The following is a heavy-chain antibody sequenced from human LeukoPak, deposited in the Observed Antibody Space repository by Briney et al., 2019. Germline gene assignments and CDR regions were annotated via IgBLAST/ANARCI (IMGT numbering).Heavy chain of an antibody. V-gene: IGHV3-48*03. CDR3: ARAYYYDSSGQGYYFDY. D-gene: IGHD3-22*01. Sequence: GGSLRLSCAASGFTFSSYEMNWVRQAPGKGLEWVSYISSSGSTIYYADSVKGRFTISRDNAKNSLYLQMNSLRAEDTAVYYCARAYYYDSSGQGYYFDYWGQGTLATVSS. J-gene: IGHJ4*02. CDR2: ISSSGSTI. CDR1: GFTFSSYE.